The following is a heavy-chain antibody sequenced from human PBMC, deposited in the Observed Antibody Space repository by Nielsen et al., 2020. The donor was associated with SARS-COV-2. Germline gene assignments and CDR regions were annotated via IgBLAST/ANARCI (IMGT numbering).Heavy chain of an antibody. J-gene: IGHJ4*02. CDR1: GYTFTGYY. Sequence: ASVKVSCKASGYTFTGYYMHWVRQAPGQGLEILGWISASSGNTNYAPKLLGRVTMTTDTSTSTAYIELRSLTYADTAVYYCARDLWWELPDFWGQGTLVTVSS. V-gene: IGHV1-18*04. CDR2: ISASSGNT. D-gene: IGHD1-26*01. CDR3: ARDLWWELPDF.